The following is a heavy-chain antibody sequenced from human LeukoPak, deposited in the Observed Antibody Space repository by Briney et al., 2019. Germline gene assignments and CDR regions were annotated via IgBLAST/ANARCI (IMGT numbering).Heavy chain of an antibody. CDR1: GFTFSSYA. V-gene: IGHV3-23*01. CDR2: ISGSGGSGGGT. Sequence: GGSLRLSCAASGFTFSSYAMTWVRQAPGKGLEWVSTISGSGGSGGGTYYADSVKGRFTISGDNSKNTLFLQMNSLRAEDTALYYCAKEGYSSSWYLHFDYWGQGTLVTVSS. D-gene: IGHD6-13*01. CDR3: AKEGYSSSWYLHFDY. J-gene: IGHJ4*02.